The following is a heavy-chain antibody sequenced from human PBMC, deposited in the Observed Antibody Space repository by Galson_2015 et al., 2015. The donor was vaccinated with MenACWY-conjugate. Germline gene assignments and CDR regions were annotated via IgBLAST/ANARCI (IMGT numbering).Heavy chain of an antibody. Sequence: SLSLCCAASGFTFSSYGMHWVRQAPGMGLEWVAVISYDGNNKYYGESVKGRFTISRDNSKNTLYMQINSLRAEDTAVYYCAKGNSMIRGNYFYYYMDVWGKGTTVTVSS. J-gene: IGHJ6*03. CDR3: AKGNSMIRGNYFYYYMDV. CDR2: ISYDGNNK. D-gene: IGHD3-10*01. CDR1: GFTFSSYG. V-gene: IGHV3-30*18.